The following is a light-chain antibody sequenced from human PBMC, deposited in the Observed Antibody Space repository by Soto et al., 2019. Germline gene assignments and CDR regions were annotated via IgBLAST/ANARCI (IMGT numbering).Light chain of an antibody. CDR3: QQYGSSPQT. J-gene: IGKJ1*01. CDR2: GAS. V-gene: IGKV3-20*01. CDR1: QSVSSSY. Sequence: EIVLTQSPGTLSLSPGERATLSCRTSQSVSSSYIAWYQQKPGQAPRLLIYGASSRATGIPGRFSGSGSGTDFTLTISRLEPEDFAVYYCQQYGSSPQTFGQGTKVDIK.